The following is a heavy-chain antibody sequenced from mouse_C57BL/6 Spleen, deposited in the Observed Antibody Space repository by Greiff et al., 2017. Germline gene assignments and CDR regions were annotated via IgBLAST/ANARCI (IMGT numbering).Heavy chain of an antibody. CDR1: GYAFSSYW. V-gene: IGHV1-80*01. J-gene: IGHJ3*01. Sequence: QVHVKQSGAELVKPGASVKISCKASGYAFSSYWMNWVKQRPGKGLEWIGQIYPGDGDTNYNGKFKGKATLTADKSSSTAYMQLSSLTSEDSAVYFCARSMGRGFAYWGQGTLVTVSA. D-gene: IGHD4-1*01. CDR2: IYPGDGDT. CDR3: ARSMGRGFAY.